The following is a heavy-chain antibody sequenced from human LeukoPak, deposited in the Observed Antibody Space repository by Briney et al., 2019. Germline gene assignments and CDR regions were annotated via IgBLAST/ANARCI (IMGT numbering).Heavy chain of an antibody. Sequence: GASEKVSCKGSVYSVTSCYMHWVRQAPPQGLEWMGIINPSGGSTSYAQQFQGRVNMSRDTSTGTVYMEVGSLRSEDTAVYYCARDRDIEGCFDYWGQGTLVTVSS. J-gene: IGHJ4*02. CDR2: INPSGGST. CDR3: ARDRDIEGCFDY. V-gene: IGHV1-46*01. CDR1: VYSVTSCY. D-gene: IGHD2-15*01.